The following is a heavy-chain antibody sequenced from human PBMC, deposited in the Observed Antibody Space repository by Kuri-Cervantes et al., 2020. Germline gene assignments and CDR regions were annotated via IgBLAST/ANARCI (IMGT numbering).Heavy chain of an antibody. CDR1: GYSISSGYY. D-gene: IGHD4-23*01. V-gene: IGHV3-53*04. CDR2: IYDGGVT. J-gene: IGHJ3*01. Sequence: ETLSLTCAVSGYSISSGYYWAWIRQAPGKGLEWVSIIYDGGVTYYSNSVKGRFTISRHSYNNTIYLQMNGLRLEDTALYYCARHIDGGNSRSPFDVWGQGTMVTVSS. CDR3: ARHIDGGNSRSPFDV.